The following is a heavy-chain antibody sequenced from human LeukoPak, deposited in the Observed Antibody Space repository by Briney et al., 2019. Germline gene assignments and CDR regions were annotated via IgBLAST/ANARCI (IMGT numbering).Heavy chain of an antibody. D-gene: IGHD5-18*01. V-gene: IGHV4-59*08. CDR1: GGSISSHY. CDR3: ARLGLWVDFDY. J-gene: IGHJ4*02. Sequence: SETLSLTCTVSGGSISSHYWSWIRQPPGKGLEWIGYIYYSGSTNYNPSLKSRVTISVDTSKNQFSLKLSSVTAADTAVYYCARLGLWVDFDYWGQGTLVTVSS. CDR2: IYYSGST.